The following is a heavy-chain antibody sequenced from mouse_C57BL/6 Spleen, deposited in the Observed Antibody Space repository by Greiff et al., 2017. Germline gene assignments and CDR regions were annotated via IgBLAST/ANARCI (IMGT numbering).Heavy chain of an antibody. CDR2: IRLKSDNYAT. D-gene: IGHD2-4*01. CDR1: GFTFSNYW. Sequence: EVKVEESGGGLVQPGGSMKLSCVASGFTFSNYWMNWVRQSPEKGLEWVAQIRLKSDNYATHYAESVKGRFTISRDDSKSSVYLQMNNLRAEDTGIYYCTDYDYLQAWFAYWGQGTLVTVSA. CDR3: TDYDYLQAWFAY. J-gene: IGHJ3*01. V-gene: IGHV6-3*01.